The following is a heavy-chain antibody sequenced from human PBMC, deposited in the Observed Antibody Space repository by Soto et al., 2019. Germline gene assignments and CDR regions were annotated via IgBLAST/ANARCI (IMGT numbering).Heavy chain of an antibody. D-gene: IGHD2-2*01. CDR3: ARYCNNATCYRWFDP. CDR2: MYPSGST. V-gene: IGHV4-4*07. Sequence: QVQLQESGPGLVKPSETLSLTCTVSGGSISSYYWSWNRQPAGKGLEWIGRMYPSGSTNYNPSLKSRVTMSVDTSKNQFSLKLNSVTAADTAVYYCARYCNNATCYRWFDPWGQGTLVTVSS. CDR1: GGSISSYY. J-gene: IGHJ5*02.